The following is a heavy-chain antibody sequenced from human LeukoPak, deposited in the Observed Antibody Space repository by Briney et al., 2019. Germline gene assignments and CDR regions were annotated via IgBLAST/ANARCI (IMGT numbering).Heavy chain of an antibody. V-gene: IGHV4-59*01. CDR2: IYYRVTS. J-gene: IGHJ6*03. Sequence: SETLSLTCTVSGGSIGSFYWNWIRQPPGKGLEWIGYIYYRVTSDYNPSLKSRVTMSVDMSTRQISLKLSFVTAADTAVYYCARVFDSGSQAYFYYMDVWGKGTTVTISS. CDR3: ARVFDSGSQAYFYYMDV. CDR1: GGSIGSFY. D-gene: IGHD3-10*01.